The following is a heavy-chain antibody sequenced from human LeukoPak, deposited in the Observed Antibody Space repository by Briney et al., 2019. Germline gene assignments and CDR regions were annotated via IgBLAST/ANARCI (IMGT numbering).Heavy chain of an antibody. Sequence: SGTLSLTCAVSGGSISSSNWWSWVRQPPGKGLEWIGEIYHSGSTYYNPSLKSRVTISVDRSKNQFSLKLSSVTAADTAVYYCARIVVVPAEYYYYYMDVWGKGTTVTVSS. V-gene: IGHV4-4*02. D-gene: IGHD2-2*01. CDR3: ARIVVVPAEYYYYYMDV. J-gene: IGHJ6*03. CDR2: IYHSGST. CDR1: GGSISSSNW.